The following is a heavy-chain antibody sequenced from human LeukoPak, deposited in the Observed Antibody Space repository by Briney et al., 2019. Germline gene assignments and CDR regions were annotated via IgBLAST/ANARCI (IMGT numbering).Heavy chain of an antibody. CDR1: GYTFTSYY. Sequence: GASVKVSCKASGYTFTSYYMHWVRQAPGQGLEWMGIINHSGGSTSYAQKFQGRVTMTRDTSTSTVYMELSSLRSEDTAVYYCAREFVDTAMDYYFDYWGQGTLVTASS. CDR3: AREFVDTAMDYYFDY. J-gene: IGHJ4*02. D-gene: IGHD5-18*01. V-gene: IGHV1-46*01. CDR2: INHSGGST.